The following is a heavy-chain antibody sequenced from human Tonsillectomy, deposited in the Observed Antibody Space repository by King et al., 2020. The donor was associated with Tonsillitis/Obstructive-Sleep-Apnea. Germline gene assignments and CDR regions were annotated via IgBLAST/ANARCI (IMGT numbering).Heavy chain of an antibody. CDR2: ISYDGSNK. CDR3: AKDPAPAWDYDSSGYPYYYYYYMDV. V-gene: IGHV3-30*18. D-gene: IGHD3-22*01. J-gene: IGHJ6*03. CDR1: GLTFSSYG. Sequence: QLVQSGGGVVQPGRSLRLSCAASGLTFSSYGMHWVRQAQGKGLEWVAVISYDGSNKYYADSVKGRFTISRDNSKNTLYLQMNSLRAEDTAVYYCAKDPAPAWDYDSSGYPYYYYYYMDVWGKGTTVTVSS.